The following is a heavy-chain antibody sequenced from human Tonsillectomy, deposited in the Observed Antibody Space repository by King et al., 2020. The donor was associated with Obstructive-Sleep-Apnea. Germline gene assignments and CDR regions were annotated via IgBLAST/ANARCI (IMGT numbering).Heavy chain of an antibody. CDR2: IFDSGGT. Sequence: QVQLQESGPGLVKPSETLSLTFTVSGGAISSDYWSWIRQPPGKGLEWIGYIFDSGGTNLNPSPKSRVTMSVDTSKNQFSLKLSSVTAADTAVYYCAGGVSSAWFDPWGQGTLVTVSS. J-gene: IGHJ5*02. V-gene: IGHV4-59*01. D-gene: IGHD2-8*01. CDR1: GGAISSDY. CDR3: AGGVSSAWFDP.